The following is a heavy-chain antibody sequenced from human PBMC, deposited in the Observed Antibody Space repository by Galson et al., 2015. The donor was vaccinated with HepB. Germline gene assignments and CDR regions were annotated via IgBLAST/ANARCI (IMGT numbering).Heavy chain of an antibody. V-gene: IGHV7-4-1*02. CDR1: GYTFTNYA. CDR2: INTNTGNP. Sequence: SVKVSCKATGYTFTNYAMNWVRQAPGQGLEWMGWINTNTGNPTYAQGFTGRFVFSLDTSVSTTYLQISSLKAEDTAVYYCARGRGAVAGRLYYFDYWGQGTLVTVSS. D-gene: IGHD6-19*01. CDR3: ARGRGAVAGRLYYFDY. J-gene: IGHJ4*02.